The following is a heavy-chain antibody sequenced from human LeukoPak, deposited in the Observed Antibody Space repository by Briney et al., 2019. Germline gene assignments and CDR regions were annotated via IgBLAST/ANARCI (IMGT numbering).Heavy chain of an antibody. Sequence: GGSVRLSCAAGGFTFSSYGMSWVGQAPGKGLVGVSIISGSGGSTYYADSGKGRFPISRANSRNTPFLQINSERAKLTAVDYCAYDYEIYDFCAYGFDHGGQGTLVTVSS. J-gene: IGHJ5*02. CDR1: GFTFSSYG. D-gene: IGHD3-9*01. CDR2: ISGSGGST. V-gene: IGHV3-23*01. CDR3: AYDYEIYDFCAYGFDH.